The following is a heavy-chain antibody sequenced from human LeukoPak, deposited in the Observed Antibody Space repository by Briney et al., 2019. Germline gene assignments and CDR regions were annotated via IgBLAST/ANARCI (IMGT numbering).Heavy chain of an antibody. CDR1: GGSISSYY. D-gene: IGHD4-11*01. J-gene: IGHJ6*02. Sequence: PSETLSLTCTVSGGSISSYYWSWIRQPPGKGLEWIGYIYYSGSTNYDPSLKSRVTISVDTSKNQFSLKLSSVTAADTAVYYCARSVTSYGMDIWGQGTTVTVSS. V-gene: IGHV4-59*01. CDR3: ARSVTSYGMDI. CDR2: IYYSGST.